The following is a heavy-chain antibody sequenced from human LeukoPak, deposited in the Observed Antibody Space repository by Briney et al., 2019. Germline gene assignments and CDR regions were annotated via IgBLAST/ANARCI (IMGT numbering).Heavy chain of an antibody. D-gene: IGHD3-9*01. V-gene: IGHV1-18*01. Sequence: ASVKVSCKASGYTFTSYGISWVRQAPGQGLEWMGWNSAYNGNTNYAQKLQGRVTMTTDTSTSTAYMELRSLRSDDTAVYYCARDGYFDWLLYSPLGYGMDVWGQGTTVTVSS. CDR3: ARDGYFDWLLYSPLGYGMDV. CDR2: NSAYNGNT. J-gene: IGHJ6*02. CDR1: GYTFTSYG.